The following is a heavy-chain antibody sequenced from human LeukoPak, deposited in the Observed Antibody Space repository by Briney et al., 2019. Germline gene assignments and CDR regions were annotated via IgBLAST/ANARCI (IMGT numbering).Heavy chain of an antibody. J-gene: IGHJ6*03. CDR3: ARGTDGDYGYYYYYMDV. V-gene: IGHV4-59*08. CDR1: GGSISSYY. D-gene: IGHD4-17*01. Sequence: SETLSLTCTVSGGSISSYYWSWIRQPPGRGLEWIGYIYDSGSTNYNPSLKSRVTISVDTSKNQFSLKLSSVTAADTAVYYCARGTDGDYGYYYYYMDVWGKGTTVSISS. CDR2: IYDSGST.